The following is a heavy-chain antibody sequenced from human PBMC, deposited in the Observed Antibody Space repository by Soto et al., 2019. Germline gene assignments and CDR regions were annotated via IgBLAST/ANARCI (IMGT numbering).Heavy chain of an antibody. J-gene: IGHJ4*02. Sequence: SETLSLTCTVSGGSISTYFWSWIRQPPGKGLEWIGYIYYSGSTNYNPSLKSRVTISVDTSKNQFSLRLSSVTPADTAVYYCARAGTAMVTLDYWGQGTLVTVSS. CDR3: ARAGTAMVTLDY. CDR2: IYYSGST. CDR1: GGSISTYF. V-gene: IGHV4-59*01. D-gene: IGHD5-18*01.